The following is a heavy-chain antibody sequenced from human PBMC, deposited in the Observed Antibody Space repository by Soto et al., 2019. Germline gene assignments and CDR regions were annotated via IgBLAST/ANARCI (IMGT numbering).Heavy chain of an antibody. CDR1: GGSSIIYK. D-gene: IGHD6-19*01. CDR3: ARGIAVAGGGVFWFDP. J-gene: IGHJ5*02. CDR2: IYYSGST. V-gene: IGHV4-59*07. Sequence: SKGTLSLTCIVLGGSSIIYKWSWIRQPPGKGLEWIGYIYYSGSTNYNPSLKSRVTISVDTSKNQFSLKLSSVTAADTAVYYCARGIAVAGGGVFWFDPWGQGTLVTVS.